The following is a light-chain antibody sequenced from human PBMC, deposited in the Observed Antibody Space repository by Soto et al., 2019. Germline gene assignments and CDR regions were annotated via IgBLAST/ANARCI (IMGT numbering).Light chain of an antibody. V-gene: IGKV3-11*01. CDR1: QSVSSY. Sequence: EIVLTQSPATLSLSPGERATLSCMASQSVSSYLAWYQQKPGQAPRLLIYDASNRATGIPARFSGSGSGTDFTLTISSLEPEDFAVYYCQQRSNWPRPITFGQGTRLEIK. J-gene: IGKJ5*01. CDR2: DAS. CDR3: QQRSNWPRPIT.